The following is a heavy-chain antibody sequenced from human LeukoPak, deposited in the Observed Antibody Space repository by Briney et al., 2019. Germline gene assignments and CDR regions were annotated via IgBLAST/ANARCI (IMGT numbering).Heavy chain of an antibody. CDR1: GFTFSSYG. Sequence: GGSLRLSCAASGFTFSSYGMHWVRQAPGKGLEWVAVIWYDGSNKYYADSVKGRFIISRDNSKNTLYLQMNSLRAEDTAVYYCAKSFGPVRLGYFDYWGQGTLVTVSS. J-gene: IGHJ4*02. CDR3: AKSFGPVRLGYFDY. D-gene: IGHD3-10*01. V-gene: IGHV3-33*06. CDR2: IWYDGSNK.